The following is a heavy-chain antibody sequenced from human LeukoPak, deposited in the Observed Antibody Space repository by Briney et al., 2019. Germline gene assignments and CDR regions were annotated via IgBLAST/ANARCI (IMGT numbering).Heavy chain of an antibody. CDR3: ARGWGYYDSSGYLTFDP. CDR1: GYTFTGYY. J-gene: IGHJ5*02. D-gene: IGHD3-22*01. V-gene: IGHV1-2*04. CDR2: INPNSGGT. Sequence: ASVKVSCKASGYTFTGYYMHWVRQAPGQGLEWMGWINPNSGGTNYAQKFQGWVTMTRDTSISTAYMELSRLRSDDTAVYYCARGWGYYDSSGYLTFDPWGQGTLVTVSP.